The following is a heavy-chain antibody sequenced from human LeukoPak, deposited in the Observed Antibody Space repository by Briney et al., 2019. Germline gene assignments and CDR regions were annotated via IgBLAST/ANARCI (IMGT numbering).Heavy chain of an antibody. CDR3: AITIFGVVQPIPYY. CDR2: ISSSSSYI. J-gene: IGHJ4*02. Sequence: GGSLRLSXAASGFTFSSYSMNWVRQAPGKGLEWVSSISSSSSYIYYADSLKGRFTTSRDNAKNSLYLQMNSLRAEDTAVYYCAITIFGVVQPIPYYWGQGTLVTVSS. V-gene: IGHV3-21*01. CDR1: GFTFSSYS. D-gene: IGHD3-3*01.